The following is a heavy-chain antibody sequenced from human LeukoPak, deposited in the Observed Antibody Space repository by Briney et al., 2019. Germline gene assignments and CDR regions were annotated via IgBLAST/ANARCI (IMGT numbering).Heavy chain of an antibody. CDR1: GGSIRSYY. CDR2: IYTSGST. Sequence: SETLSLTCTVSGGSIRSYYWRWIRQPPGKGLEWIGRIYTSGSTNYNPSLKSRVTMSVDTSKNQFSLKLSSVTAADTAVYYCARDPYINYMDVWGKGTTVTVSS. D-gene: IGHD4-11*01. J-gene: IGHJ6*03. CDR3: ARDPYINYMDV. V-gene: IGHV4-4*07.